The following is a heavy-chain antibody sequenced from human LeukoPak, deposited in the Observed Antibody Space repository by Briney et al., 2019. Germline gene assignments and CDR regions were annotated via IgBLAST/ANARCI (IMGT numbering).Heavy chain of an antibody. V-gene: IGHV4-59*01. J-gene: IGHJ3*02. CDR3: ARFGGPHAFDI. D-gene: IGHD3-3*01. CDR2: INYSGST. CDR1: GVSISNYY. Sequence: SETLSLTCTVSGVSISNYYWSWIRQPPGKGLEWLAYINYSGSTNYNPSLKSRVTISVDTSKNHFSLTLSSVTAADTAVYYCARFGGPHAFDIWGQGTMVTVSS.